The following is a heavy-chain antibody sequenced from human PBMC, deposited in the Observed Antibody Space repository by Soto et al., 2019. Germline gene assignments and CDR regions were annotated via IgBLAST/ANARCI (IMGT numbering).Heavy chain of an antibody. CDR1: GGTVSSYA. D-gene: IGHD6-13*01. V-gene: IGHV1-69*13. J-gene: IGHJ4*02. Sequence: ASVKVSCKASGGTVSSYAITWVRQAPGKGLEWMGVYIPIFVSAHYAQKFQGRVTITADESSSTAYMELSGLRSEDTAIYYCARDLSQHRTRFRGYDLWGQGTLVTVSS. CDR3: ARDLSQHRTRFRGYDL. CDR2: YIPIFVSA.